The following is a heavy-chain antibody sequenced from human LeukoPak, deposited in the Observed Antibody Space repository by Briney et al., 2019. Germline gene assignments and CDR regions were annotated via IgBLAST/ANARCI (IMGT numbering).Heavy chain of an antibody. Sequence: SETLSLTCTVSGGSISSSSYYWGWIRQPPGKGLEWIGSIYYSGSTYYNPSLKSRVTISVDTSKNQFSLKLSSVTAADTAVYYCARVYYGVPAAIKTGIKEHWGQGTLVTVSS. CDR2: IYYSGST. CDR1: GGSISSSSYY. D-gene: IGHD2-2*02. J-gene: IGHJ1*01. CDR3: ARVYYGVPAAIKTGIKEH. V-gene: IGHV4-39*01.